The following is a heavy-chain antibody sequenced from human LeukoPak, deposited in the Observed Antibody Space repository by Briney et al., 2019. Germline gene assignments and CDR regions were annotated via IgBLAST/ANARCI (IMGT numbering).Heavy chain of an antibody. CDR3: ARSGIAAVHYYYYYGMDV. J-gene: IGHJ6*02. CDR1: GGSISSGDYY. D-gene: IGHD6-13*01. CDR2: INHSGST. Sequence: SQTLSLTCTVSGGSISSGDYYWSWIRQPPGKGLEWIGEINHSGSTNYNPSLKSRVTISVDTSKNQFSLKLSSVTAADTAVYYCARSGIAAVHYYYYYGMDVWGQGTTVTVSS. V-gene: IGHV4-30-4*01.